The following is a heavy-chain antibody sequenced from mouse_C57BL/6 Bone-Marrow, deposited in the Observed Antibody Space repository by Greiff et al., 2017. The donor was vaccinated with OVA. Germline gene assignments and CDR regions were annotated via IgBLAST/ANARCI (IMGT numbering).Heavy chain of an antibody. V-gene: IGHV1-81*01. Sequence: QVQLQQSGAELARPGASVKLSCKASGYTFTSYGISWVKQRTGQGLEWIGEIYPRSGNTYYNEKFKGKATLTADKSSSTAYMELRSLTSEDAAVYFCATSGSSQDFDVWGTGTTVTVSS. CDR2: IYPRSGNT. D-gene: IGHD1-1*01. CDR1: GYTFTSYG. CDR3: ATSGSSQDFDV. J-gene: IGHJ1*03.